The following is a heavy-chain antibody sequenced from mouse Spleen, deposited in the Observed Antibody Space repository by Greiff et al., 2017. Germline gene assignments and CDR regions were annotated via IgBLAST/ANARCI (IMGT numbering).Heavy chain of an antibody. D-gene: IGHD2-3*01. J-gene: IGHJ1*01. Sequence: QVQLKESGPELVKPGASVKISCKASGYSFTSYYIHWVKQRPGQGLEWIGWIYPGSGNTKYNEKFKGKATLTADTSSSTAYMQLSSLTSEDSAVYYCATGWLKKGYFDVWGAGTTVTVSS. CDR2: IYPGSGNT. V-gene: IGHV1-66*01. CDR1: GYSFTSYY. CDR3: ATGWLKKGYFDV.